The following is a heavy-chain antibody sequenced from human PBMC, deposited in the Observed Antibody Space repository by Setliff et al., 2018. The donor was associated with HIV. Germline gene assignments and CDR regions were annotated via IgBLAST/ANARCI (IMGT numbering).Heavy chain of an antibody. CDR3: ARDRSDYYNLPGYFDH. D-gene: IGHD3-3*01. V-gene: IGHV4-31*02. J-gene: IGHJ4*02. CDR2: IYYSGST. CDR1: GGSISSGTYY. Sequence: PSETLSLTCTVSGGSISSGTYYWSWIRQHPGKGLEWIGYIYYSGSTYYNPSLKSRVTISVDTSRNQFSLKLSSVTAADTAVYYCARDRSDYYNLPGYFDHWGQGTPVTVS.